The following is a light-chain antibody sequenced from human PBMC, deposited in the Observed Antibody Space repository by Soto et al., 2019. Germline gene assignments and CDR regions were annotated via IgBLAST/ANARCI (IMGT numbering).Light chain of an antibody. CDR3: QQYDASPLT. V-gene: IGKV3-20*01. CDR1: QTLSTNS. J-gene: IGKJ3*01. CDR2: AAS. Sequence: EIVLTQSPGTLSLSPGERATLSCRASQTLSTNSLAWYQQRPGQTPRLLIYAASTRDTDIPDRFNGSGSGTDFALTINRLEPEDFAVYYWQQYDASPLTFGPGTTVDVK.